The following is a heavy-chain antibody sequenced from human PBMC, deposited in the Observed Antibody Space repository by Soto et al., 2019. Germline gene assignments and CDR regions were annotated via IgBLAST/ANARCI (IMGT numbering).Heavy chain of an antibody. V-gene: IGHV3-21*01. CDR3: TRDASRDSSARGWFDP. Sequence: AGSLRLSCAASGFTFRSFTMNWVRQAPGKGLEWVSTISSNSAYIYYTDALRGRFTISRDNAKNSLHLQMNSLRAEDTAVYYCTRDASRDSSARGWFDPWGPGTLVTVSS. D-gene: IGHD6-13*01. CDR1: GFTFRSFT. J-gene: IGHJ5*02. CDR2: ISSNSAYI.